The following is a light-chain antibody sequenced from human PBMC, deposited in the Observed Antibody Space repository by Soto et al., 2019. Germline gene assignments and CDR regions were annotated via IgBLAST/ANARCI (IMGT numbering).Light chain of an antibody. J-gene: IGLJ1*01. CDR1: SSNVGSYKL. Sequence: QSALTQPASVSGSPGQSITISCTGTSSNVGSYKLVSWYQQHPGKAPKLMIFEVNKRPSGVSNRFSGSKSGNTASLTISGLKGADEADYFCCSSGGSPTHVFGTGTQLTFL. CDR3: CSSGGSPTHV. CDR2: EVN. V-gene: IGLV2-23*02.